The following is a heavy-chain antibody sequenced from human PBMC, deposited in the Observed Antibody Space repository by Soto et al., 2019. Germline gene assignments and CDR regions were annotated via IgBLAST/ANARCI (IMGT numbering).Heavy chain of an antibody. D-gene: IGHD2-2*02. V-gene: IGHV3-30-3*01. CDR2: ISYDGGHK. J-gene: IGHJ6*02. CDR3: AREYTAWPLAYGLDV. CDR1: EFTFSSYA. Sequence: PGGSLRLSCSASEFTFSSYAMHWVRQAPGKGLEWVAGISYDGGHKFYGDSVRGRFTISRDSSKTTVFLQMNSLRPEDTAVYYCAREYTAWPLAYGLDVWGQGTMVTVS.